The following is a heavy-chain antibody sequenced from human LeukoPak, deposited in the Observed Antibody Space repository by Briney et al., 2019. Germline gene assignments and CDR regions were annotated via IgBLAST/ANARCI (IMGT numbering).Heavy chain of an antibody. CDR2: IYYSGST. CDR1: GGSISSYY. V-gene: IGHV4-59*12. J-gene: IGHJ6*03. CDR3: ARDVLGFGYNYYMDV. Sequence: PSETLSLTCTVSGGSISSYYRSWIRQPPGKGLEWIGYIYYSGSTNYNPSLKSRVTMSVDTSKNQFSLKLSSVTAADTAVYYCARDVLGFGYNYYMDVWGKGTTVTVSS. D-gene: IGHD3-10*01.